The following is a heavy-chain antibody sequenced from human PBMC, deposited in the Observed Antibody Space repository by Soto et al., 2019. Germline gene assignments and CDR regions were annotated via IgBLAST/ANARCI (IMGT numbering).Heavy chain of an antibody. CDR2: IYYSGST. CDR3: ARDKNYYGSGSYLDNYYYGMDV. D-gene: IGHD3-10*01. J-gene: IGHJ6*02. CDR1: GGSISSYY. V-gene: IGHV4-59*01. Sequence: PSETLSLTCTVSGGSISSYYWSWIRQPPGKGLEWIGYIYYSGSTNYNPSLKSRVTISVDTSKNQFSLKLSSVTAADTAVYYCARDKNYYGSGSYLDNYYYGMDVWGQGTTVTVSS.